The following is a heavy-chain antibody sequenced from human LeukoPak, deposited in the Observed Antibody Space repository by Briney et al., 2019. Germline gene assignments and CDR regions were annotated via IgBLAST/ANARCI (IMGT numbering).Heavy chain of an antibody. CDR1: GGSISSYY. CDR3: ARKSRGYSGSYDY. D-gene: IGHD1-26*01. J-gene: IGHJ4*02. CDR2: IYYSGST. V-gene: IGHV4-59*01. Sequence: SETLSLTCTVSGGSISSYYWSWIRQPPGKGLEWIGYIYYSGSTNYNPSLKSRVTISVDTSKNRFSLKLSSVTAADTAVYYCARKSRGYSGSYDYWGQGTLVTVSS.